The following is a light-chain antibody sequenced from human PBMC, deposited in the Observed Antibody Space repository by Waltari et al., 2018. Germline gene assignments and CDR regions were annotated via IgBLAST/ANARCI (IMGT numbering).Light chain of an antibody. CDR1: QSLSSN. CDR3: QQYSKWPPEIT. Sequence: EIVMTQSPATLSVSPGEAAILSCRASQSLSSNLAWYRQKPGQAPSLLIYDGFTRATGVPARFSGSGSGTEFTLTISGLQSEDFAVYYCQQYSKWPPEITFGPGTKVDLK. V-gene: IGKV3-15*01. CDR2: DGF. J-gene: IGKJ3*01.